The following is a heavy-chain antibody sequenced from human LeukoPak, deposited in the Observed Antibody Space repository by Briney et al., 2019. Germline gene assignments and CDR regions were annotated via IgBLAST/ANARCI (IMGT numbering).Heavy chain of an antibody. V-gene: IGHV3-30*02. Sequence: GGSLRLSCGASRFIFSNYAMTWVRQAPGKGLEWVAFIRYDGSNKYHADSVKGRFTISRDNSKNTVYLQMNSLRAEDTAVYFCAKEYGYDYNYFYSMDVWGKGTTVTISS. CDR3: AKEYGYDYNYFYSMDV. CDR2: IRYDGSNK. CDR1: RFIFSNYA. J-gene: IGHJ6*03. D-gene: IGHD1-1*01.